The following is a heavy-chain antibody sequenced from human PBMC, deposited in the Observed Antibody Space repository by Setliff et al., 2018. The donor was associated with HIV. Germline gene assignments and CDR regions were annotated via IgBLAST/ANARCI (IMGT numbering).Heavy chain of an antibody. V-gene: IGHV3-48*01. CDR1: GFTFSSYS. CDR3: AREGEGSGSYYNNYYYYMDV. J-gene: IGHJ6*03. Sequence: PGGSLRLSCAASGFTFSSYSMNWVRQAPGKGLEWVSYISSSSSTIYYADSVKGRFTISRDNAKNSLYLQMNSLRAEDSAVYYCAREGEGSGSYYNNYYYYMDVWGKGTTVTVSS. D-gene: IGHD3-10*01. CDR2: ISSSSSTI.